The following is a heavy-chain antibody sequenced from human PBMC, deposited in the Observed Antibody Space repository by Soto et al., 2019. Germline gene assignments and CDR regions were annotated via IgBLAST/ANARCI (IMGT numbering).Heavy chain of an antibody. V-gene: IGHV1-46*01. J-gene: IGHJ4*02. CDR2: VNPNGYTS. CDR3: ARDLHGAFTTMVY. CDR1: GYSFMNYY. D-gene: IGHD5-18*01. Sequence: QVQMVQSGAEVKKPGASVKISCKSSGYSFMNYYIHRVRQAPGQGLEWMGIVNPNGYTSTLAQKFQGRLTVTSDTSTSTVYMELGSLSSEDTAVYYCARDLHGAFTTMVYWGQGSLVTVSS.